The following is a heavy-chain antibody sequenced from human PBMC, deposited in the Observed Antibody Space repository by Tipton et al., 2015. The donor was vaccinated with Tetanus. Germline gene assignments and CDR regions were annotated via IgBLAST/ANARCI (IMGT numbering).Heavy chain of an antibody. CDR2: IHTTT. Sequence: SLRLSCEASGFTISSYWMHWVRQAPGKGLVWVSRIHTTTTYGDSVKGRFTISRDNAKNTLFLQMNNLRGDDTAVYYCVRGGSGYGNFDSWGQGTLVTVSS. J-gene: IGHJ4*02. CDR3: VRGGSGYGNFDS. D-gene: IGHD5-12*01. V-gene: IGHV3-74*01. CDR1: GFTISSYW.